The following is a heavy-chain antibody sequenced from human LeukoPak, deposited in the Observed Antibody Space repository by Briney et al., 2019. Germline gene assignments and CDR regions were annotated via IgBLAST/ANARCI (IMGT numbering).Heavy chain of an antibody. CDR3: ASSTEYCSGGSCYADISNWFDP. Sequence: GGSLRLSCAASGFTFSSYAMSWVRQAPGKGLEWVSAISGSGGSTYYADSVKGRFTISRDSSKNTLYLQMNSLRAEDTAVYYCASSTEYCSGGSCYADISNWFDPWGQGTLVTVSS. V-gene: IGHV3-23*01. D-gene: IGHD2-15*01. CDR1: GFTFSSYA. J-gene: IGHJ5*02. CDR2: ISGSGGST.